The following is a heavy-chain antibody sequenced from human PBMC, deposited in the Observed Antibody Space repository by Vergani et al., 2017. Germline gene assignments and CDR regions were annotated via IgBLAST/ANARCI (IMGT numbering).Heavy chain of an antibody. V-gene: IGHV4-4*03. CDR2: ICHTKHT. CDR1: GYSISSNNC. J-gene: IGHJ4*02. CDR3: ATIGCRRWGYYLDY. D-gene: IGHD3-16*01. Sequence: QVQLQESGPGLVKPPRTLSLTCAVSGYSISSNNCWTLVRQPPGKGLEWVGVICHTKHTKYSPSLKSRVTVSVDESRNLFSLRLNSVTAADTAVYYCATIGCRRWGYYLDYWGQGILVTVSS.